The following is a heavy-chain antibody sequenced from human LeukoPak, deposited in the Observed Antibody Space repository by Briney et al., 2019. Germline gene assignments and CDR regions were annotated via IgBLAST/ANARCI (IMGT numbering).Heavy chain of an antibody. CDR3: ARPISIAVGIDY. J-gene: IGHJ4*02. Sequence: PSETLSLTCTVSGGSISSSSYYWGWIRQPPGKGLEWIGSIYYSGSTYYNPSLKSRVAISVDTSKNQFSLKLSSVTAADTAVYYCARPISIAVGIDYWAREPWSPSPQ. CDR1: GGSISSSSYY. D-gene: IGHD6-19*01. CDR2: IYYSGST. V-gene: IGHV4-39*01.